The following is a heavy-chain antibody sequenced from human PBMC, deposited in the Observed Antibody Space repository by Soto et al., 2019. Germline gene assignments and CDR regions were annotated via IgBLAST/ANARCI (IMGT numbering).Heavy chain of an antibody. CDR3: ARAPAAAGTGYFDY. Sequence: QVQLQESGPGLVKTSQTLALTCTVSGGSISSGAVYWSWIRQHPGKGLEWIGYIHYSGSAYYHPSLKGRVGISIYTSKNHFSMKVNSVTASDTAIYYCARAPAAAGTGYFDYWGQGTLVIVSS. D-gene: IGHD6-13*01. CDR1: GGSISSGAVY. V-gene: IGHV4-31*03. CDR2: IHYSGSA. J-gene: IGHJ4*02.